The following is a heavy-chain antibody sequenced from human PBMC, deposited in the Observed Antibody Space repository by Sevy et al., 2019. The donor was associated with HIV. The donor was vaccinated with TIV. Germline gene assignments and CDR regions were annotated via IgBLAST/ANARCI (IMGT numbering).Heavy chain of an antibody. J-gene: IGHJ3*01. CDR2: ISYDGSNK. Sequence: GGSLRLSCAASGFTFSSYAMHWVRQAPGKGLEWVAVISYDGSNKYYADSVKGRFTISRDNSKNTLYLQMNSLRAEDTAVYYCARGGTMVEGAFDFWGQGTMVTVSS. D-gene: IGHD3-10*01. CDR1: GFTFSSYA. CDR3: ARGGTMVEGAFDF. V-gene: IGHV3-30-3*01.